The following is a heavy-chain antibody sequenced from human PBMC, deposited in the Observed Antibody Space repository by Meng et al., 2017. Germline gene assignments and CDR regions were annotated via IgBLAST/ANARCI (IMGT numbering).Heavy chain of an antibody. V-gene: IGHV1-69*13. D-gene: IGHD1-26*01. CDR1: GGTFSSYA. Sequence: SVKVSCKASGGTFSSYAISWVRQAPGQGLEWMGGIIPIFGTANYAQKFQGRVTITADESTSTAYMELSSLRSEDTAVYYCARGEWKLPTANFDYWGQETLVTVSS. CDR3: ARGEWKLPTANFDY. CDR2: IIPIFGTA. J-gene: IGHJ4*02.